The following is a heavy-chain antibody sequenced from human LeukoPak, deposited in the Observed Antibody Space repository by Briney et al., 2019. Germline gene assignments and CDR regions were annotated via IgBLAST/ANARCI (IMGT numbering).Heavy chain of an antibody. CDR3: ARAGLNGDVDY. CDR2: INHSGST. CDR1: GGSFSGYY. Sequence: SETLSLTCAVYGGSFSGYYWSWIRQPPGKGLEWIGEINHSGSTNYNPSLKSRVTISVDTSKNQFSLKLSSVTAADTAVYYCARAGLNGDVDYWGQGTLVTVCS. J-gene: IGHJ4*02. D-gene: IGHD4-17*01. V-gene: IGHV4-34*01.